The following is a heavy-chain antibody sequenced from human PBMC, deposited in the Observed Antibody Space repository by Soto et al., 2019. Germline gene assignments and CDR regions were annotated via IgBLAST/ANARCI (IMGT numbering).Heavy chain of an antibody. J-gene: IGHJ2*01. CDR3: ARDGPYSSGWYGYFDL. D-gene: IGHD6-19*01. CDR2: IIPIFGTA. CDR1: GDTFSSYA. V-gene: IGHV1-69*01. Sequence: QVQLVQSGAEVKKPGTSVKVSCRASGDTFSSYAISWVRQAPGQGLEWMGGIIPIFGTANYAQKFQGRVTITADESTSTAYMELSSLRSEDTAVYYCARDGPYSSGWYGYFDLWGRGTLVTVSS.